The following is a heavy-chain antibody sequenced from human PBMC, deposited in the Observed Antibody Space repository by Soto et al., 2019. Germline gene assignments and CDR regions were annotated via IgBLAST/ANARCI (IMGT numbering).Heavy chain of an antibody. Sequence: QVQLVQSGAEVKKPGASVKVSCRASGYTFTSYGISWVRQAPRQGLEWMGWISAYNGNTNYAQKLQGRVTMTTDTSTSTAYMELRSLRSDDTAVYYCARAGTSGSYYLGWFDPWGQGTLVTVSS. J-gene: IGHJ5*02. CDR3: ARAGTSGSYYLGWFDP. CDR1: GYTFTSYG. CDR2: ISAYNGNT. D-gene: IGHD3-10*01. V-gene: IGHV1-18*01.